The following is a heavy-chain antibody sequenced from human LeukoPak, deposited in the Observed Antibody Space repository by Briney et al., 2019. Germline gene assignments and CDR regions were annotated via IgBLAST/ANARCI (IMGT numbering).Heavy chain of an antibody. D-gene: IGHD6-19*01. CDR1: GYTFTSYG. CDR3: ARDRLRIAVAGTCGY. V-gene: IGHV1-18*01. CDR2: ISAYNGNT. Sequence: ASVKVSCKASGYTFTSYGISWVRQAPGQGLEWMGWISAYNGNTNYAQKLQGRVTMTTDTSTSTAYMELRSLRSDDTAVYYCARDRLRIAVAGTCGYWGQGTLVTVSS. J-gene: IGHJ4*02.